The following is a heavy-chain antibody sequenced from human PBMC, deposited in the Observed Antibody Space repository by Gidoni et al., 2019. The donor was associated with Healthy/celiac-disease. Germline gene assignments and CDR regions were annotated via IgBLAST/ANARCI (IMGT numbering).Heavy chain of an antibody. J-gene: IGHJ4*02. Sequence: QVQLVQSGAEVKKPGSSVKVSCQASGGTFSSYAISWVRQAPGQGLEWMGGIIPIFGTANYAQKFQGRVTITADESTSTAYMELSSLRAEDTAVYYCARESGRAAALEAAFDYWGQGTLVTVSS. CDR1: GGTFSSYA. V-gene: IGHV1-69*01. D-gene: IGHD6-13*01. CDR2: IIPIFGTA. CDR3: ARESGRAAALEAAFDY.